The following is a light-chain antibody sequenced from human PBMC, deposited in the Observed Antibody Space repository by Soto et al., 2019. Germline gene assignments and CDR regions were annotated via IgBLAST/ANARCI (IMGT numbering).Light chain of an antibody. Sequence: QSVLTQPPSASGTPGQRVTISCSGSSSNIGSNTVNWYQQLPGTAPKLLIYSNNQRPSGVPDRFSGSKSGTSASLAISGLQAEYEEDYCCAAWDARLNGWVFGGGTKLTVL. CDR3: AAWDARLNGWV. V-gene: IGLV1-44*01. CDR1: SSNIGSNT. J-gene: IGLJ3*02. CDR2: SNN.